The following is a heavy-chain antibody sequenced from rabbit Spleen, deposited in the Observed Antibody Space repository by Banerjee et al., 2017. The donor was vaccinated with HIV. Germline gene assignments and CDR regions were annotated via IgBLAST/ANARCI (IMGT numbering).Heavy chain of an antibody. V-gene: IGHV1S45*01. Sequence: QEQLKETGGGLVQPGGSLTLSCKASGFDFSSYYMSWVRQAPGKGLEWIACIDTGSSGFTYFATWAKGRFTISRASSTTVFLQVTRLTVADTATYFCARDLPEIVGWNFGFWGPGTLVTVS. J-gene: IGHJ3*01. CDR3: ARDLPEIVGWNFGF. D-gene: IGHD1-1*01. CDR1: GFDFSSYYM. CDR2: IDTGSSGFT.